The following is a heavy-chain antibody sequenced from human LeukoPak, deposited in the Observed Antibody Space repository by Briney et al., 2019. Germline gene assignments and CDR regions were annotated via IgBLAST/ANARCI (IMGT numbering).Heavy chain of an antibody. CDR2: IYYSGST. D-gene: IGHD3-3*01. J-gene: IGHJ4*02. V-gene: IGHV4-39*01. CDR3: VRHRPDIDPCNFWSGHLDY. Sequence: PSETLSLTCTVSGGSISRNNYYWDWIRQPPGKGLEYIGSIYYSGSTYYTPSLKSRVTISVDTSKNQFSMRPNSVTAADTAVYYCVRHRPDIDPCNFWSGHLDYWGQGTLVTVSS. CDR1: GGSISRNNYY.